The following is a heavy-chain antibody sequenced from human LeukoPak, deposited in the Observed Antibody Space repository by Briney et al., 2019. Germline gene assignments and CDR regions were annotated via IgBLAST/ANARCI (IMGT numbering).Heavy chain of an antibody. Sequence: PSGTLSLTCAVSGASISSSNWWSWVRQPPGKGLEWIGDIYHSGSTNYNPSLKSRVTMSVDESNSQFSLRLSSVTAADTAVYYCARREIGGFNYGLFDYWGQGTLVTVSS. V-gene: IGHV4-4*02. CDR3: ARREIGGFNYGLFDY. CDR1: GASISSSNW. CDR2: IYHSGST. J-gene: IGHJ4*02. D-gene: IGHD5-18*01.